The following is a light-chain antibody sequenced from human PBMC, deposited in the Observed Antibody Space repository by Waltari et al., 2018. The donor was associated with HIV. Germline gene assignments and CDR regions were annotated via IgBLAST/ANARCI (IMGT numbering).Light chain of an antibody. CDR2: NDS. CDR1: RNISNY. CDR3: QQYETLPWT. V-gene: IGKV1-33*01. Sequence: DIKMTQTPSSLSAPVGDRVIITCLATRNISNYLSWYQQRPGKAPKLLISNDSNLEKGVPSRLNGSGSGTEYRLTINDLQPEDIATYYCQQYETLPWTFGRGTKVEVK. J-gene: IGKJ1*01.